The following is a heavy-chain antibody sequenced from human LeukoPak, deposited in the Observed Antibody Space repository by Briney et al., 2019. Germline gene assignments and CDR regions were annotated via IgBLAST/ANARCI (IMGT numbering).Heavy chain of an antibody. Sequence: ASVKVSCKASGFTFTSSAMQWVRQARGQRLEWIGWIVVGSGNTNYAQKFQERVTITRDMSTSTAYMELSSLRSEDTAVYYCASGCSSTSCPVDYWGQGTLVTVSS. J-gene: IGHJ4*02. CDR3: ASGCSSTSCPVDY. V-gene: IGHV1-58*02. D-gene: IGHD2-2*01. CDR2: IVVGSGNT. CDR1: GFTFTSSA.